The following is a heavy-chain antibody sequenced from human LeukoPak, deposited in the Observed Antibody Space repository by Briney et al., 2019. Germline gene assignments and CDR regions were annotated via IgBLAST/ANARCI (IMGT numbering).Heavy chain of an antibody. J-gene: IGHJ4*02. CDR3: ATAAVAGTYFDY. CDR2: FDPEDGET. Sequence: ASVKVSCKVSGYTLTELSMQWVRQAPGKGLEWMGGFDPEDGETIYAQKFQGRVTMTEDTSTDTAYMELSSLRSEDTAVYYCATAAVAGTYFDYWGQGTLVTVSS. CDR1: GYTLTELS. V-gene: IGHV1-24*01. D-gene: IGHD6-19*01.